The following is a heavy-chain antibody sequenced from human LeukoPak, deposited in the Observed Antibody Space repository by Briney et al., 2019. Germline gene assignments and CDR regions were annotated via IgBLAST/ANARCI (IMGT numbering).Heavy chain of an antibody. CDR3: ARRGIAAAGIGLNYFDY. J-gene: IGHJ4*02. V-gene: IGHV5-51*01. D-gene: IGHD6-13*01. Sequence: MGXIYPGDSDTRYSPSFQGQVTISADKSISTAYLQWSSLKASDTAMYYCARRGIAAAGIGLNYFDYWGQGTLVTVSS. CDR2: IYPGDSDT.